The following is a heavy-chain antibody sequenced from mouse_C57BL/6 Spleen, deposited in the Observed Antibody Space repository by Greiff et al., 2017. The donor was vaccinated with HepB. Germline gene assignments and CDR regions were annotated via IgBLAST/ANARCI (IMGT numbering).Heavy chain of an antibody. CDR1: GFTFSSYA. D-gene: IGHD2-4*01. CDR3: ARGPSFYYDYDRDAMDY. Sequence: EVMLVESGGGLVKPGGSLKLSCAASGFTFSSYAMSWVRQTPEKRLEWVATISDGGSYTYYPDNVKGRFTISRDNAKNNLYLQMSHLKSEDTAMYYCARGPSFYYDYDRDAMDYWGQGTSVTVSS. CDR2: ISDGGSYT. J-gene: IGHJ4*01. V-gene: IGHV5-4*03.